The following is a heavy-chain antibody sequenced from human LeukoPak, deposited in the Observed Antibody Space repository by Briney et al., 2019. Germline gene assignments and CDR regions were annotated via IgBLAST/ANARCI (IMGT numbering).Heavy chain of an antibody. CDR2: IYYSGST. J-gene: IGHJ4*02. V-gene: IGHV4-59*01. D-gene: IGHD2-2*01. CDR3: ARLLGYCSSTSCYGSSPHFDY. CDR1: GGSISSYY. Sequence: SETLSLTCTVSGGSISSYYWSWIRQPPGKGLEWIGYIYYSGSTNYNPSLKSRVTISVDTSKNQFSLKLSSVTAADTAVYYCARLLGYCSSTSCYGSSPHFDYWGQGTLVTVSS.